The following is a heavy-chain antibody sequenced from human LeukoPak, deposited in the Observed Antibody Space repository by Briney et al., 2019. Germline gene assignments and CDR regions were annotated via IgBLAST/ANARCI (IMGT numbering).Heavy chain of an antibody. D-gene: IGHD5-18*01. J-gene: IGHJ6*02. Sequence: GASVKVSCKASGYTFTGYYMHWVRQAPGQGLEWMGWINPNSGGTNYAQNFQGRVTMTRDSSISTAYMELSRLRSDDTAVYYCARDSQRSHLYSYGYYYYGMDVWGQGTTVTVSS. CDR1: GYTFTGYY. CDR3: ARDSQRSHLYSYGYYYYGMDV. V-gene: IGHV1-2*02. CDR2: INPNSGGT.